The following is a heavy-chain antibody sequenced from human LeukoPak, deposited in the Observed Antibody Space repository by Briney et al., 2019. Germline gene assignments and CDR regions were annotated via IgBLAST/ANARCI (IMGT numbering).Heavy chain of an antibody. D-gene: IGHD3-22*01. Sequence: ASVKVSCKASGGTFSSYAISWVRQAPGQGLEWMGGIIPIFGTANYAQKFQGRVTITADKSTSTAYMELSSLRSEDTAVYYCATVRTYDSSGYLVPAGYWGQGTLVTVSS. V-gene: IGHV1-69*06. J-gene: IGHJ4*02. CDR1: GGTFSSYA. CDR2: IIPIFGTA. CDR3: ATVRTYDSSGYLVPAGY.